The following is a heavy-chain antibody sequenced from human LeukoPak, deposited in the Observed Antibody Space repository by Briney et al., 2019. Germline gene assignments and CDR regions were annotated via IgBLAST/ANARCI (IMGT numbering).Heavy chain of an antibody. CDR2: ISYDGSNK. CDR3: AKDPSYGDYVVYFDY. CDR1: GFTFSSYG. D-gene: IGHD4-17*01. Sequence: GGSLRLSCAASGFTFSSYGMHWVRQAPGKGLEWVAVISYDGSNKYYADSVKGRFTISRDNSKNTLYLQMNSLRAEDTAVYYCAKDPSYGDYVVYFDYWGQGTLVTVSS. V-gene: IGHV3-30*18. J-gene: IGHJ4*02.